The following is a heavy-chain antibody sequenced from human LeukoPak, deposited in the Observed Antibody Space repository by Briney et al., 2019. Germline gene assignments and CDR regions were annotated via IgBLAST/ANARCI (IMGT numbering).Heavy chain of an antibody. CDR3: ARCEGSGFYLWGNYFDY. D-gene: IGHD6-19*01. J-gene: IGHJ4*02. CDR1: GGTFSSYG. CDR2: ISTYSGDT. V-gene: IGHV1-18*01. Sequence: ASVKVSCKASGGTFSSYGISWVRQAPGQGLEWMGWISTYSGDTNYAQNLQGRFTMTTDTSTSTAYMELRSLTSDDTAVYYCARCEGSGFYLWGNYFDYWGQGTLVTVSS.